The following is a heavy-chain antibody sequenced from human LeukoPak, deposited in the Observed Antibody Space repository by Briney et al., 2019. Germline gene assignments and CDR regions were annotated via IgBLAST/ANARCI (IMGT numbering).Heavy chain of an antibody. CDR1: GGSISSYY. V-gene: IGHV4-59*01. CDR2: IYYSGST. CDR3: AKSPSSWKFDD. Sequence: PSETLSLTCTVSGGSISSYYWSWIRQPPGKGLEWIGYIYYSGSTNYNPSLKSRVTISVDTSKNQFSLKLSSVTAADTAVYYCAKSPSSWKFDDWGQGTLVTVSS. J-gene: IGHJ4*02. D-gene: IGHD6-13*01.